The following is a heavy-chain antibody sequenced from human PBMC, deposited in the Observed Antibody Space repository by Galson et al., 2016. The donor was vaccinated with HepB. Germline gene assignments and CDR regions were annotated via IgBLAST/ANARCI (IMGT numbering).Heavy chain of an antibody. J-gene: IGHJ4*02. Sequence: SLRLSCAASEFTFNNYPMSWVRQAPGKGLEWVAVVSRDASITYYAKSMKGRFTISRDNSMNTLYLQMINLRDDDTGVYFCARELTSHFELDYWGQGALVIVSS. D-gene: IGHD2-2*01. CDR2: VSRDASIT. CDR3: ARELTSHFELDY. V-gene: IGHV3-30-3*01. CDR1: EFTFNNYP.